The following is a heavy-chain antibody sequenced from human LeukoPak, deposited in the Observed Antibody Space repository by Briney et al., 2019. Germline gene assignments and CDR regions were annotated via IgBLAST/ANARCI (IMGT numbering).Heavy chain of an antibody. V-gene: IGHV1-69*04. D-gene: IGHD3-10*01. CDR2: IIPILGIA. CDR1: GGTFSSYA. CDR3: ASIIRGAFDI. J-gene: IGHJ3*02. Sequence: SVKVSCKASGGTFSSYAISWVRQAPGQGLEWMGRIIPILGIANYAQKFQGRVTITADKSTSTAYMELGSLRSDDTAVYYCASIIRGAFDIWGQGTMVTVSS.